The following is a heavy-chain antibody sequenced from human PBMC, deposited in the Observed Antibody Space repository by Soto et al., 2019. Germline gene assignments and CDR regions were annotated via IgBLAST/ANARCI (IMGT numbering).Heavy chain of an antibody. CDR1: GGSIRGYY. Sequence: SETLSLTCSVAGGSIRGYYWSWIRQPPGKGLEWIGYMYNTGSNVYNPAFKSRVTISVDTSKNQYSLKLNSVTAADTAVYYCARDLWGYCGTDCYPLDVWRQGTTVT. D-gene: IGHD2-21*02. V-gene: IGHV4-59*01. CDR3: ARDLWGYCGTDCYPLDV. J-gene: IGHJ6*02. CDR2: MYNTGSN.